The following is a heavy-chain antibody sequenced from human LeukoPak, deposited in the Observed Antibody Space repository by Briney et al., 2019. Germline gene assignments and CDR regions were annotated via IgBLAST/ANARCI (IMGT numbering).Heavy chain of an antibody. D-gene: IGHD6-19*01. Sequence: GGSLRLSCAASGFTFSSYGMHWVRQAPGKGLEWVAFIRYDGSNKYYADSVKGRFTISRDNSKNTLYLQMNSLRAEDTAVYYCAKDRSSSGWTGYYFDYWGQGTLVTVSS. CDR1: GFTFSSYG. J-gene: IGHJ4*02. CDR3: AKDRSSSGWTGYYFDY. CDR2: IRYDGSNK. V-gene: IGHV3-30*02.